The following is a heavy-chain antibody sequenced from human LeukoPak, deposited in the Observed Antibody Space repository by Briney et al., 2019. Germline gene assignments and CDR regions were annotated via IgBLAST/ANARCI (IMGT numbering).Heavy chain of an antibody. CDR2: INYSGTDT. Sequence: GGSLRLSCAASEFSVGSNYMTWVRQAPGKGLEWVSIINYSGTDTYYADSVKGRFTISRDNSKNTLYLQMNSLRAEDTAVYYCAKVRAYYDILTGYGGDYYFDYWGQGTLVTVSS. J-gene: IGHJ4*02. CDR3: AKVRAYYDILTGYGGDYYFDY. V-gene: IGHV3-53*01. CDR1: EFSVGSNY. D-gene: IGHD3-9*01.